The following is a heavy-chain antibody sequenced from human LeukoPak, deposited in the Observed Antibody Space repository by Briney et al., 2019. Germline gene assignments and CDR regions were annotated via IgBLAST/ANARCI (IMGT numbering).Heavy chain of an antibody. D-gene: IGHD6-19*01. CDR2: MNPNSGNT. Sequence: ASVKVSCKASGYTFTSYDINWVRQATGQGLEWMGWMNPNSGNTGYAQKFQGRVTITRNTSISTAYMELSSLRSEDTAVYYCARQHSSGWYYYNYYMDVWGKGTTVTVSS. J-gene: IGHJ6*03. CDR3: ARQHSSGWYYYNYYMDV. V-gene: IGHV1-8*03. CDR1: GYTFTSYD.